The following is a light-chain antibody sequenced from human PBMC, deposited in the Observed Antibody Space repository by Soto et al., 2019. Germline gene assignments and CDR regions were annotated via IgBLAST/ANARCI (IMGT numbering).Light chain of an antibody. Sequence: DIQMTQSPSTLSASVGDRVTITCRASQSISSWLAWYQQKPGKAPKLLIYDASSLESGVPSRLCGSGCDTEFTLTISSLQYDDLCAIYCQQYYSYFTWTFGEGTKVEIK. J-gene: IGKJ1*01. CDR3: QQYYSYFTWT. CDR1: QSISSW. V-gene: IGKV1-5*01. CDR2: DAS.